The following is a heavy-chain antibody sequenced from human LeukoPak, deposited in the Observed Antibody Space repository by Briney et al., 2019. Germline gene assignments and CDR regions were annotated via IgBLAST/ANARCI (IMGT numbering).Heavy chain of an antibody. D-gene: IGHD5-24*01. V-gene: IGHV2-5*02. CDR3: AHRRDGYNSLDY. CDR1: GFSLSTSGVA. Sequence: ESGPTLVKPTQTLTLTCTFSGFSLSTSGVAVGWIRQPPGKALEWLGLIYWDDDKRYSPPLKSALTITKDTSKNQVVLTMTNMDPVDTATYYCAHRRDGYNSLDYWGQGTLVTVSS. J-gene: IGHJ4*02. CDR2: IYWDDDK.